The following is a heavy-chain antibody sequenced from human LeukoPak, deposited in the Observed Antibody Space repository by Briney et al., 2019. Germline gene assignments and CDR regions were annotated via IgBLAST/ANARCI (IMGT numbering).Heavy chain of an antibody. CDR3: AKDGGSFLEWLPNYYYYGMDV. Sequence: PGRSLRLSCAASGFTFDDYAMHWVRQAPGKGLEWVSGISWNSGSIGYADSVKGRFTISRDNAKNSLHLQMNSLRAEDTALYHCAKDGGSFLEWLPNYYYYGMDVWGQGTTVTVSS. D-gene: IGHD3-3*01. J-gene: IGHJ6*02. CDR2: ISWNSGSI. V-gene: IGHV3-9*01. CDR1: GFTFDDYA.